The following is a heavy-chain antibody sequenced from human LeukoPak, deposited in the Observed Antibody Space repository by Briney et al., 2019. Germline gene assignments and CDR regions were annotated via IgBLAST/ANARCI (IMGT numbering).Heavy chain of an antibody. V-gene: IGHV4-39*01. CDR1: GGSISSSSYY. CDR3: ARHGRRSGYNWDRYYFDY. J-gene: IGHJ4*02. CDR2: IYYSGST. D-gene: IGHD5-24*01. Sequence: SETLSLTCTVSGGSISSSSYYWGWIRQPPGKGLEWIGSIYYSGSTYYNPSLKSRVTISVDTSKNQFSLKLRSVTAADTAVYYCARHGRRSGYNWDRYYFDYWGQGTLVTVSS.